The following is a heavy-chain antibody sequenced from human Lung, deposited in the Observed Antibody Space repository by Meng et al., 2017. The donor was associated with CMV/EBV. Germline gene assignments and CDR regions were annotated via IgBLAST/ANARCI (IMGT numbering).Heavy chain of an antibody. CDR2: IFSNDEK. J-gene: IGHJ4*02. Sequence: SGPXLVKPTQTLTLTCTVSGFSLSNARMGVSWIRQPPGKALEWLADIFSNDEKSYQTSLQSRLTISKDTSKSQVVLMMTSMDPVDTGTYYCARTGDIVGRPLDYWXQGSLVTVSS. CDR1: GFSLSNARMG. D-gene: IGHD6-6*01. V-gene: IGHV2-26*01. CDR3: ARTGDIVGRPLDY.